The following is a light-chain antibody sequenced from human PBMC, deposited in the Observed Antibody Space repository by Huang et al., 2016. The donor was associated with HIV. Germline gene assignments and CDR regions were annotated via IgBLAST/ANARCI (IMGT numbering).Light chain of an antibody. V-gene: IGKV3-11*01. Sequence: EILLTQSPATLSLSPGERATLSCRASHVINTYLAWYQHKPGQAPRLLIHDASTSATDLPARFRGSVSGTNVTLTISNLEPEDFAVYFCQQRSNWPPFTFGPGTKVDMK. J-gene: IGKJ3*01. CDR3: QQRSNWPPFT. CDR1: HVINTY. CDR2: DAS.